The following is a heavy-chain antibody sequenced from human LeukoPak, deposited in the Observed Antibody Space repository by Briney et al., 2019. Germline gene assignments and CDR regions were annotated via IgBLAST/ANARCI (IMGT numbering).Heavy chain of an antibody. CDR3: AREDSSGWSHFDF. CDR2: NTTIFGTA. J-gene: IGHJ4*02. D-gene: IGHD6-19*01. Sequence: GASVKVSCKASGGTFNSYDIRGVRQAPGKGGEGMGRNTTIFGTANYAQESQGRVTNNTDEYTSTAYVELNSLRPGDTAVYYCAREDSSGWSHFDFWGQGTLVTASS. V-gene: IGHV1-69*05. CDR1: GGTFNSYD.